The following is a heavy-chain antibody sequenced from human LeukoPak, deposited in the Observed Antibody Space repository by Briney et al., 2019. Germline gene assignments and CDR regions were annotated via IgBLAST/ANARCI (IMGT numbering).Heavy chain of an antibody. D-gene: IGHD4-23*01. Sequence: GGSLRLSCAASGFSVRDFWMAWVRRAPGKGLEWVAHIKEDRTADYYVDSVKGRFTISKDDGKNSLHLQINSLRVEDTAVYYCVRGGWELDYWGQGTLVTVSS. J-gene: IGHJ4*02. V-gene: IGHV3-7*01. CDR1: GFSVRDFW. CDR3: VRGGWELDY. CDR2: IKEDRTAD.